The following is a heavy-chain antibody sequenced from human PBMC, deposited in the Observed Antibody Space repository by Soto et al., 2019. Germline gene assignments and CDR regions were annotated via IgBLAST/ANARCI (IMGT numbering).Heavy chain of an antibody. J-gene: IGHJ4*02. Sequence: EVQLVESGGGLVKPGGSLRLSCAASGFSFTSAWMNWVRQIPGKGLEWVGRIKTNIDGGATDYSAPVKGRFTISRDDSKGTGYLQTTSLKPEDTAVYYCTTGRGASAYAPGAYWGQGALVTVSS. CDR3: TTGRGASAYAPGAY. D-gene: IGHD5-12*01. CDR1: GFSFTSAW. CDR2: IKTNIDGGAT. V-gene: IGHV3-15*07.